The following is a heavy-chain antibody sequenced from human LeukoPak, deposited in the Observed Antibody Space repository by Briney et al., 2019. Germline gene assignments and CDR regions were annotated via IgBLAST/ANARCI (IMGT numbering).Heavy chain of an antibody. CDR2: INHSGST. CDR1: GGSFSGYY. V-gene: IGHV4-34*01. D-gene: IGHD3-16*01. J-gene: IGHJ2*01. CDR3: ARIRFLDWYFDL. Sequence: SETLSLTCAVYGGSFSGYYWSWIRQPPGKGLEWIGEINHSGSTNYNPSLKSRVTISVDTSKNQFSLKLSSVTAADTAVYYCARIRFLDWYFDLWGRGTLVTVSS.